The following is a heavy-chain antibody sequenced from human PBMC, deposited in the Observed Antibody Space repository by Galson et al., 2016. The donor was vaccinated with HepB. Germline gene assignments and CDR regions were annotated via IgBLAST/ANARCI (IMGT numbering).Heavy chain of an antibody. CDR3: AKDGYFDWFDY. CDR2: LSNSGGST. V-gene: IGHV3-23*01. D-gene: IGHD3-9*01. J-gene: IGHJ4*02. CDR1: GFTFTTYA. Sequence: SLRLSCAVSGFTFTTYAMSWVRQAPGKGLECVSSLSNSGGSTYYADSVKGRSTISRDNSKNTLYLQMNSLRAEDTAVYYCAKDGYFDWFDYWGQGTLATVSS.